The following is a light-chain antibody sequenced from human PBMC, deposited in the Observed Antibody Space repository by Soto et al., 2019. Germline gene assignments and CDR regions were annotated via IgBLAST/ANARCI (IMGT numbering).Light chain of an antibody. CDR3: SSYTSSSTLNV. J-gene: IGLJ1*01. Sequence: SVLTXPASVSGSPGQSITISCTGTSSDVGGYNYVSWYQQHPGKAPKLMIYEVSNRPSGVSNRFSGSKSGNTASLTISGLHAEDEADYYCSSYTSSSTLNVFGTGTKVTVL. CDR1: SSDVGGYNY. CDR2: EVS. V-gene: IGLV2-14*01.